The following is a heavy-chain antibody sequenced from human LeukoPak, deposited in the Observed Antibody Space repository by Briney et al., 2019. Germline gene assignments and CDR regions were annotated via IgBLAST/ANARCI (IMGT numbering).Heavy chain of an antibody. Sequence: GASVKVSCKASGYTFTGYYMHWVRQAPGQGLEWMGRINPNSGGTNYAQKFQGRVTMTRDTSISTAYMELSRLKSDDTAVYYCASFEYSSSGLDYWGEGTLVTVSS. J-gene: IGHJ4*02. CDR2: INPNSGGT. CDR1: GYTFTGYY. D-gene: IGHD6-6*01. V-gene: IGHV1-2*06. CDR3: ASFEYSSSGLDY.